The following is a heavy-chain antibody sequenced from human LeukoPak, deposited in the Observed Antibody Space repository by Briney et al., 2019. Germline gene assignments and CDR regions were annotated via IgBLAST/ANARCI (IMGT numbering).Heavy chain of an antibody. CDR1: GFIFSSCG. Sequence: GGSLRLSCAASGFIFSSCGMHWVRQVPGRGLEWVAVISYDGSNKYYADSVKGRFTISRDNSKNTLYLQMNSLGAEDTAVYYCATESKNWFDPWGQGTLVTVSS. D-gene: IGHD2/OR15-2a*01. J-gene: IGHJ5*02. V-gene: IGHV3-30*03. CDR3: ATESKNWFDP. CDR2: ISYDGSNK.